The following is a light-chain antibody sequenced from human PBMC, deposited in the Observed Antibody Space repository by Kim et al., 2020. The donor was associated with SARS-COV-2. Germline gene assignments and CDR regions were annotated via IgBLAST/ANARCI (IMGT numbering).Light chain of an antibody. CDR3: SAYAATSTLL. V-gene: IGLV2-14*03. CDR2: DVS. J-gene: IGLJ2*01. CDR1: TSDIGDYDY. Sequence: QSALTQPASVSGSLGQSITISCTGTTSDIGDYDYVSWYQQHPGAAPKLIIFDVSKRPSEISDRFSASKSGNTASLTISGLQPGDEADYYCSAYAATSTLLFGGGTQLTVL.